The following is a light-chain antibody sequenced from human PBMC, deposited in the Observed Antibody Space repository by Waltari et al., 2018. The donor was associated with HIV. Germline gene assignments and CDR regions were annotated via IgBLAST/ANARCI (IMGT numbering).Light chain of an antibody. CDR3: QQYYNTPLT. J-gene: IGKJ4*01. CDR2: WAS. V-gene: IGKV4-1*01. Sequence: DIVMTQYIDHLAVPLGETATINCKSSQSVFYSSNNKNYLAWYQQKPGQPAKLLLYWASTRESGVPDRFSGSGSGTDFTLTISRLQAEDVAVFYCQQYYNTPLTFGGGTKVEI. CDR1: QSVFYSSNNKNY.